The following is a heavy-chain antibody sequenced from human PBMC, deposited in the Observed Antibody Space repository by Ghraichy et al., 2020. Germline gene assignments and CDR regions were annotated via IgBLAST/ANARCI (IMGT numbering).Heavy chain of an antibody. J-gene: IGHJ4*02. CDR2: ITWNGGST. V-gene: IGHV3-43*01. Sequence: GALNISCAASGFTFDDYTMHWVRQAPGKGLEWVSLITWNGGSTYYGDSVKGRFTASRDNSKNSLYLQMNSLRTEDTALYYCAAEYYYDSSGSFHYWGQGPLVTVSS. D-gene: IGHD3-22*01. CDR3: AAEYYYDSSGSFHY. CDR1: GFTFDDYT.